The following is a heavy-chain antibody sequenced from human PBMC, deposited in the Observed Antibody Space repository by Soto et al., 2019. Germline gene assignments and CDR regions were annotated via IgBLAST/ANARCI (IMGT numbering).Heavy chain of an antibody. V-gene: IGHV4-39*01. CDR1: GGSISSSSYY. CDR2: IYYSGST. J-gene: IGHJ4*02. D-gene: IGHD1-26*01. Sequence: QLQLQESGPGLVKPSETLSLTCTVSGGSISSSSYYWGWIRQPPGKGLEWIGSIYYSGSTYYNPSLKSRVTLSVDTSTNQFSLKLSSVTAADTAVYYCARHGPGGSYSDYWGQGALVTVSS. CDR3: ARHGPGGSYSDY.